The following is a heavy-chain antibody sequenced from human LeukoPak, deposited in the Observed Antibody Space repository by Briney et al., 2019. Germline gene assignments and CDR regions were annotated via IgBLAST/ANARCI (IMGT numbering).Heavy chain of an antibody. CDR2: INHDGNT. CDR3: ARRSEMDV. J-gene: IGHJ6*04. CDR1: GGSFSGYY. V-gene: IGHV4-34*01. Sequence: SETLSLTCAVYGGSFSGYYWGWIRQPPGKGLEWIGEINHDGNTYYNPSLKSRVTISVDTSKNQFSLKLSSVTAADTAVYYCARRSEMDVWGKGTTVTVSS.